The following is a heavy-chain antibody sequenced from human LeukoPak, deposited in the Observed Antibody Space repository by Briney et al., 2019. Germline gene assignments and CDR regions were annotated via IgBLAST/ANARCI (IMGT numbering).Heavy chain of an antibody. J-gene: IGHJ4*02. D-gene: IGHD3-22*01. Sequence: GGSLRLSCAASGFTVGSNYMSWVRQAPGKGLEWVSIIYRGGSTNYADSVKGRFTISRDASKNTLYLQMNSLRAEDTAVYYCARLSANSSAYFFDYWGQGTLVTVSS. V-gene: IGHV3-66*04. CDR3: ARLSANSSAYFFDY. CDR1: GFTVGSNY. CDR2: IYRGGST.